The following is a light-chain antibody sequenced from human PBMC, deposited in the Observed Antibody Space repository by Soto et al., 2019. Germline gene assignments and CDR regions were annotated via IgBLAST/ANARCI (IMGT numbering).Light chain of an antibody. CDR3: QQSYSTPPT. CDR2: AAS. CDR1: QSISTY. Sequence: DIQMTQSPSSLSASIGDRVTITCRASQSISTYLNWYQHKPWKAPKLLIYAASSLQSGVPSRFSGSGSGTDFTLTISSLQPEDFATYYCQQSYSTPPTFGQGTKVEIK. V-gene: IGKV1-39*01. J-gene: IGKJ1*01.